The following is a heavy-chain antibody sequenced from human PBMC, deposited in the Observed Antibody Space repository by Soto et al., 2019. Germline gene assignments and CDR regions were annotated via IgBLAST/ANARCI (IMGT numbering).Heavy chain of an antibody. J-gene: IGHJ1*01. CDR3: ANKGSPIISGWTRHLQH. D-gene: IGHD6-19*01. Sequence: PGGSLRLSCAASGFTFSSYAMSWVRQAPGKGLEWVSAISGSGGSTYHADSVKGRFTISRDNSKNTLYPQMNSLRAEDTAVYYCANKGSPIISGWTRHLQHWGQGTLVTVSS. V-gene: IGHV3-23*01. CDR1: GFTFSSYA. CDR2: ISGSGGST.